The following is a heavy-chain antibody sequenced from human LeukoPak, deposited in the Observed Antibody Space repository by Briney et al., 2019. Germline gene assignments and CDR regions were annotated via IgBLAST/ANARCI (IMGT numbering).Heavy chain of an antibody. CDR1: GFTFSSYW. J-gene: IGHJ6*04. CDR3: ARAETTVTTNGGNYYYGMDV. CDR2: IRQDGSEK. V-gene: IGHV3-7*03. D-gene: IGHD4-17*01. Sequence: HPGGSLRLSCAASGFTFSSYWMSWVRQAPGKGLEWVANIRQDGSEKYYVDSVKGRFTISRDNAKNSLYQQMNSLRAEDTAVYYCARAETTVTTNGGNYYYGMDVWGKGTTVTVSP.